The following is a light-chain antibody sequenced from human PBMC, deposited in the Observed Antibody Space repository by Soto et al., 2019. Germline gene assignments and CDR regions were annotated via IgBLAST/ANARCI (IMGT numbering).Light chain of an antibody. Sequence: EVVLTQSPATLSLSPGARAPLSCRASQSLSTIHLAWYQQKPGQAPRLLIYGTSSRATGIPARFSGSGSGTDYTLTISRLEPEDFAVYYGQQYGSTPLWTFGQGTKVDNK. V-gene: IGKV3-20*01. CDR1: QSLSTIH. J-gene: IGKJ1*01. CDR3: QQYGSTPLWT. CDR2: GTS.